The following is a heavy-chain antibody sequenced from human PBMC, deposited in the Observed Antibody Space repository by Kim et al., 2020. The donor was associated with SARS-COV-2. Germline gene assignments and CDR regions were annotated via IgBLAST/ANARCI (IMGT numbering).Heavy chain of an antibody. CDR1: GGSISSYY. CDR2: IYYSGST. CDR3: ARQRIAVAGNWFDP. Sequence: SETLSLTCTVSGGSISSYYWSWIRQPPGKGLEWIGYIYYSGSTNYNPSLKSRVTISVDTSKNQFSLKLSSVTAADTAVYYCARQRIAVAGNWFDPLGQGT. D-gene: IGHD6-19*01. V-gene: IGHV4-59*08. J-gene: IGHJ5*02.